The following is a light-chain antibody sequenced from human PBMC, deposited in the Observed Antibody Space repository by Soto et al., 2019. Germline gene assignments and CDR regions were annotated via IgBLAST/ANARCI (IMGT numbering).Light chain of an antibody. J-gene: IGLJ1*01. CDR3: AAWDDSLNGYV. CDR2: SNN. Sequence: VLTQPPSVSGTPGQRVTISCSGSSSNIRGNTVNWYHQLPGTAPKLLIYSNNQRPSGVPDRFSGSKSGTSASLAISGLQPEDESDYYCAAWDDSLNGYVFGTGTK. CDR1: SSNIRGNT. V-gene: IGLV1-44*01.